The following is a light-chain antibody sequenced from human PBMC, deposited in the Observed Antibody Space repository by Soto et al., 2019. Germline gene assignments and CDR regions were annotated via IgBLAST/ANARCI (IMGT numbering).Light chain of an antibody. J-gene: IGKJ4*01. CDR2: GAS. V-gene: IGKV3-20*01. CDR1: QSVSSSY. Sequence: EIEFTQSPCTLSLSPGERATLTCRASQSVSSSYLSWYQQKPGQAPRLLIYGASSRATGIPDRFSGSGSGTDFTLPISRLEPEDFAVYYCQQYGSSPPLTLGGGTKVDIK. CDR3: QQYGSSPPLT.